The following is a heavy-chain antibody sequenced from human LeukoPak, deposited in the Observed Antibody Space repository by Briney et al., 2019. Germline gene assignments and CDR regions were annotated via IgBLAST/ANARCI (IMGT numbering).Heavy chain of an antibody. CDR3: AREGGSSWSTFDY. Sequence: SETLSLTCIVSGGSISSYYWTWIRRPPGKGLEWLGYIYYSGSTSYNPSLKSRVIISLDTSKDQFSLKLSSVTAADTAVYYCAREGGSSWSTFDYWGQGTLVTVSS. CDR1: GGSISSYY. V-gene: IGHV4-59*01. J-gene: IGHJ4*02. CDR2: IYYSGST. D-gene: IGHD6-13*01.